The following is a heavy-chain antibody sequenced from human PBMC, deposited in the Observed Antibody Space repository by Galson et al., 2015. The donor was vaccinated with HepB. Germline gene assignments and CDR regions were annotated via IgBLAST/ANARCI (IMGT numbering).Heavy chain of an antibody. CDR1: GFTFSSYS. D-gene: IGHD6-6*01. Sequence: SLRLSCAASGFTFSSYSMNWVRQAPGKGLEWVSYISSSSSTIYYADSVKGRFTISRDNAKNSLYLQMNSLRDEDTAVYYCAREEFRRVAALVGYYYGMDVWGQGTTVTVSS. CDR2: ISSSSSTI. CDR3: AREEFRRVAALVGYYYGMDV. V-gene: IGHV3-48*02. J-gene: IGHJ6*02.